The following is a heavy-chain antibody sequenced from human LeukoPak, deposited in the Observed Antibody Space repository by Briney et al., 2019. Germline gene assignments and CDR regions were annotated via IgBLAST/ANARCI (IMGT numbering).Heavy chain of an antibody. J-gene: IGHJ4*02. CDR2: ISTTGSST. V-gene: IGHV3-23*01. CDR1: GFTFSNSA. CDR3: AKDRPLYSGSQHFDY. Sequence: GGSLRLSCTASGFTFSNSAMSWVRQAPGKGLEWLSAISTTGSSTYYADSVKGRFTISRDNSKNTLYLQMNSLRAEDTAVYYCAKDRPLYSGSQHFDYWGQGTLITVSS. D-gene: IGHD1-26*01.